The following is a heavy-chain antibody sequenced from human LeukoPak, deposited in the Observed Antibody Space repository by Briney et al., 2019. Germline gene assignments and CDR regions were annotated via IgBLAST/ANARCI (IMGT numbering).Heavy chain of an antibody. J-gene: IGHJ4*02. Sequence: ASVKVSCKAAGYTFTSYGISWVRQAPGQGLEWMGWISVYNGNTDNAQKFQGRVTMTTDTSTSTAYMELRSLRSDDTAVYYCARRFNYYDSSGYYEGFYFDYWGQGTLVTVSS. CDR2: ISVYNGNT. D-gene: IGHD3-22*01. V-gene: IGHV1-18*01. CDR3: ARRFNYYDSSGYYEGFYFDY. CDR1: GYTFTSYG.